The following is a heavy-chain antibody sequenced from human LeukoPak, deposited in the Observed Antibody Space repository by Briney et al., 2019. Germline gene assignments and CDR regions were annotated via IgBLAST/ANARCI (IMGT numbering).Heavy chain of an antibody. V-gene: IGHV4-34*01. CDR2: TNHSGST. D-gene: IGHD3-3*01. CDR1: GGSFSGYY. Sequence: SETLSLTCAVYGGSFSGYYWSWIRQPPGKGLEWIGETNHSGSTNYNPSLKSRVTISVDTSKNQFSLKLSSVTAADTAVYYCARGRYYDFWGGYYRGDRYYYYMHVWGKGTTVTVSS. CDR3: ARGRYYDFWGGYYRGDRYYYYMHV. J-gene: IGHJ6*03.